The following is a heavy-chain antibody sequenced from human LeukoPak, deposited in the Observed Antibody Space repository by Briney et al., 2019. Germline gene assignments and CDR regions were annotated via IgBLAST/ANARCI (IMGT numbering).Heavy chain of an antibody. CDR3: AREMRPDTRMYYFDY. CDR2: ISSSSSYI. CDR1: GFTFSSYS. D-gene: IGHD2-2*02. J-gene: IGHJ4*02. V-gene: IGHV3-21*01. Sequence: GGSLRLSCAASGFTFSSYSMNWVRQAPGKGLEWVSSISSSSSYIYYADSVKGRFTISRDNAKNSLYLQMNSLRAEDTAVYYCAREMRPDTRMYYFDYWGQGTLVTVSS.